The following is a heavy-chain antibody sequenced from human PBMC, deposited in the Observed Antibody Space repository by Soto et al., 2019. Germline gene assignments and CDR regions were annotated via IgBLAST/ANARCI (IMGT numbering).Heavy chain of an antibody. V-gene: IGHV3-21*01. D-gene: IGHD6-19*01. CDR3: ARVQAVAALYGSDV. J-gene: IGHJ6*02. CDR2: IGTSSSYI. Sequence: EVQLVESGGGLVKPGGSLRLSCAASGFTFSNYNINWVRQAPGKGLEWVSSIGTSSSYIYYADSVKGRFTISRDNAKNPLYLQMTSLRAEDTAVYYCARVQAVAALYGSDVWGQGTTVTVSS. CDR1: GFTFSNYN.